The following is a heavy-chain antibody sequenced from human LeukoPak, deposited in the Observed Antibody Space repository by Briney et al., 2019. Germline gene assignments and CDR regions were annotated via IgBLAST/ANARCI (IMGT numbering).Heavy chain of an antibody. V-gene: IGHV3-7*04. CDR2: IKEDGSAT. CDR3: ARDSPGYLAYDS. D-gene: IGHD1-1*01. Sequence: GGSLRLSCAASGFTFGTYWMTWVRQAPGKGPEWVANIKEDGSATYYVDSVKGRFTISRDNAKKSLYLQMNSLRAEDTAVYYCARDSPGYLAYDSWGQGTLVTVSS. CDR1: GFTFGTYW. J-gene: IGHJ4*02.